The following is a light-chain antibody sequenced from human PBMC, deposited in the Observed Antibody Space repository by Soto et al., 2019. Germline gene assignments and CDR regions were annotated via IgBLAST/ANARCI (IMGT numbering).Light chain of an antibody. V-gene: IGLV2-14*01. CDR3: TSYTNSNTYV. CDR1: SSDIGGYNY. Sequence: QSVLTQPASVSGSPGQSITISCTGTSSDIGGYNYVSWYQQHPGKAPKVMIYEVSNRPSGVSNRFSGSKSGYTASLTISGLQAEDEADYYCTSYTNSNTYVFGTGTKVTVL. J-gene: IGLJ1*01. CDR2: EVS.